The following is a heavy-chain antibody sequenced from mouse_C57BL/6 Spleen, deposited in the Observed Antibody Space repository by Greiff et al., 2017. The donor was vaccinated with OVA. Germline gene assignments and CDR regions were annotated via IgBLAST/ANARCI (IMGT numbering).Heavy chain of an antibody. CDR2: INPSTGGT. J-gene: IGHJ2*01. CDR3: ARGVADYYDY. CDR1: GYSFTGYY. V-gene: IGHV1-43*01. Sequence: EVQLQQSGPELVKPGASVKISCKASGYSFTGYYMHWVKQSSEKSLEWIGEINPSTGGTSYNQKFTGKATLTVDKSSSTAYMQLKSLTSEDSAVYYCARGVADYYDYWGQGTTLTVSS.